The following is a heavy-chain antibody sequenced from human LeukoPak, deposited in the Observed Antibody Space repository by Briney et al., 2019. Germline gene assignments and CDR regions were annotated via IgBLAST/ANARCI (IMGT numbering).Heavy chain of an antibody. V-gene: IGHV4-38-2*02. D-gene: IGHD3-22*01. Sequence: SSETLSLTCTVSGYSISSGNYWGWIRQPPGKGLEWMGSIDHSGSIYYNPSLKSRVTISVDTSKNQFSLKVSSVTAADTAVYYCAKVMDYNDGTVNPPPAAADYWGQGTLVSVSS. CDR2: IDHSGSI. CDR3: AKVMDYNDGTVNPPPAAADY. CDR1: GYSISSGNY. J-gene: IGHJ4*02.